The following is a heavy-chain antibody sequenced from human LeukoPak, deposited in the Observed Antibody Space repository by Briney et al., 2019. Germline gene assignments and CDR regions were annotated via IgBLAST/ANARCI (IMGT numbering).Heavy chain of an antibody. V-gene: IGHV3-23*01. J-gene: IGHJ3*02. Sequence: GVSLRLSCAASGFTFSSYAMSWVRQAPGKGLEWVSGISDSGGSTYYADSVKGRFTISRDNSKNTLHLQMNSLRAEDTAVYYCANWERNPSAPYYDSSGYYTRGAFDIWGQGTMVTVSS. D-gene: IGHD3-22*01. CDR1: GFTFSSYA. CDR3: ANWERNPSAPYYDSSGYYTRGAFDI. CDR2: ISDSGGST.